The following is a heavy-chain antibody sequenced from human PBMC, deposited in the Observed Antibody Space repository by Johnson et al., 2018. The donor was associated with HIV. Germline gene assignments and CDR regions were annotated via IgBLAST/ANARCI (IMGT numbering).Heavy chain of an antibody. CDR2: INWNGGST. CDR3: ARGVSSGYYSNAFDV. V-gene: IGHV3-20*04. CDR1: GFTFDDYG. Sequence: VELVESGGGVVRPGGSLRLSCAASGFTFDDYGMSWVRQAPGKGLEWVSGINWNGGSTGYADSVKGRFTISRDSAKNSLYLQMNSLRAEDTALYYCARGVSSGYYSNAFDVWGQGTMATVSS. J-gene: IGHJ3*01. D-gene: IGHD3-22*01.